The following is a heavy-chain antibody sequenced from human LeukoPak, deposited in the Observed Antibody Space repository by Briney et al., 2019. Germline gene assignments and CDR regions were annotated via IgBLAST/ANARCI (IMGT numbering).Heavy chain of an antibody. CDR2: INPTGDRT. CDR1: GYTFTSYY. D-gene: IGHD6-13*01. CDR3: ARDAPGPVSGLSAAQNDY. J-gene: IGHJ4*02. V-gene: IGHV1-46*01. Sequence: ASVKVSCKASGYTFTSYYMHWVRQAPGQGLEWMGLINPTGDRTGYAQKFQGRVTMTRDMSTNTDYLELSSLRSEDTAIYYCARDAPGPVSGLSAAQNDYWGQGTLVTVSS.